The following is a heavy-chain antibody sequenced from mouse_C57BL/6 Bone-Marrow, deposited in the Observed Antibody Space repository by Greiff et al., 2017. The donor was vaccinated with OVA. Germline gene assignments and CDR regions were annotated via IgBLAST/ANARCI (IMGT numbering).Heavy chain of an antibody. D-gene: IGHD1-1*01. J-gene: IGHJ3*01. Sequence: QVQLQQPGAELVKPGASVKVSCTASGYTFTSYWMHWVKQRPGQGLVWIGRIHPSDSDTNSNQKFKGKATLTVDKSSSTAYMQLSSLTSEDSAVYYGAIWGTTVPWFAYWGQGTLVTVSA. V-gene: IGHV1-74*01. CDR2: IHPSDSDT. CDR1: GYTFTSYW. CDR3: AIWGTTVPWFAY.